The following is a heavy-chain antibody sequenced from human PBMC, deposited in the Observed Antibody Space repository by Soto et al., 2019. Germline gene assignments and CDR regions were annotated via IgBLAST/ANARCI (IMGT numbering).Heavy chain of an antibody. CDR1: GFTFSSYG. V-gene: IGHV3-33*01. CDR2: IWYDGSNK. D-gene: IGHD3-3*01. J-gene: IGHJ6*02. CDR3: SRDDGFANYDSGKSEYYYYGMDV. Sequence: GSLRLSCAASGFTFSSYGMHWVRQAPGKGLEWVAVIWYDGSNKYYADSVKGRFTISRDNSKNTLYLQMNSLRAEDTAVYYCSRDDGFANYDSGKSEYYYYGMDVWGQGTTVTVSS.